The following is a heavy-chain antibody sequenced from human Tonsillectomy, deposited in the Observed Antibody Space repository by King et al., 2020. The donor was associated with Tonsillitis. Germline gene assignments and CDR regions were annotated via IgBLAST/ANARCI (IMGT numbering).Heavy chain of an antibody. CDR2: ISGSGSAT. Sequence: EVQLVESGGGLVQPGGSLRLSCAASGFTFSSYAMSWVRQAPGKGLEWVSTISGSGSATSYADSVKGRFTISRDNSKKTLYLQMSSLRVEDTAIYYCAKARLTVVTPLDYFDYWGQGTLVTVSS. V-gene: IGHV3-23*04. CDR3: AKARLTVVTPLDYFDY. D-gene: IGHD4-23*01. J-gene: IGHJ4*02. CDR1: GFTFSSYA.